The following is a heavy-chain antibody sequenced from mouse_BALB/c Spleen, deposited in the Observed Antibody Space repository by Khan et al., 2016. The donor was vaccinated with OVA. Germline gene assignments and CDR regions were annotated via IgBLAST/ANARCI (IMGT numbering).Heavy chain of an antibody. CDR1: GYTFTSNT. V-gene: IGHV1-4*01. CDR2: INPRSGYT. CDR3: ARRTTGYAMDY. D-gene: IGHD2-14*01. J-gene: IGHJ4*01. Sequence: QVQLQQSGAELTRPGASVKMSCEASGYTFTSNTMHWVKQRPGQGLEWIGYINPRSGYTNYNQKFKDKATLTADKSSSTAYMQLSSLTSEDSAVYYCARRTTGYAMDYWGQGTSVIVSS.